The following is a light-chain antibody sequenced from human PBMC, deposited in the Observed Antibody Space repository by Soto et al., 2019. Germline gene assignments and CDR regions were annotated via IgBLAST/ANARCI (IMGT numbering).Light chain of an antibody. V-gene: IGLV2-14*03. J-gene: IGLJ1*01. CDR1: SSDVGGYNY. Sequence: QSALTQPASVSWSPGQSITISCTGTSSDVGGYNYVSWYQQHPGEAPKIIIYDVSSRPSGVSYRFSGSKSGNTASLTISGLQSEDEADYYCSSYTSSTFGVFGTGTKLTVL. CDR3: SSYTSSTFGV. CDR2: DVS.